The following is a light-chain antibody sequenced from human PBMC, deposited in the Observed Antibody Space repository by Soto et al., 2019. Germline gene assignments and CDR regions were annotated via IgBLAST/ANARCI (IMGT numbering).Light chain of an antibody. CDR3: QQYNSYWT. Sequence: DIQMTQSPSTLSASVGVRVTITCRARQSISSWLAWYQQKPGKAPKPLIYDASILESGVPSRFSGSGSGTEITLTNSSLQPDDCATYYCQQYNSYWTFGQGTKVDIK. CDR1: QSISSW. V-gene: IGKV1-5*01. J-gene: IGKJ1*01. CDR2: DAS.